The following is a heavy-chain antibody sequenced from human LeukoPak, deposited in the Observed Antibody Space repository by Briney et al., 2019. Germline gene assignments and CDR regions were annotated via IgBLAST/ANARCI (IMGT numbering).Heavy chain of an antibody. V-gene: IGHV4-4*02. CDR2: IYHSGST. D-gene: IGHD2-2*03. CDR1: SGSISSSNW. CDR3: ARDGGLGHCSSTSCPGDGMDV. J-gene: IGHJ6*02. Sequence: SETLSLTCAVSSGSISSSNWWSWVRQPPGKGLEWIGEIYHSGSTNYNPSLKSRVTISVDKSKNQFSLKLSSVTAADTAVYYCARDGGLGHCSSTSCPGDGMDVWGQGTTVTVSS.